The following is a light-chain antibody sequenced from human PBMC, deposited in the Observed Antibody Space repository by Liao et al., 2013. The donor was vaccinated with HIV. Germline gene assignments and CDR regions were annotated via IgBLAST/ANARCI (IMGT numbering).Light chain of an antibody. V-gene: IGLV3-1*01. CDR3: QAWDSHVV. CDR1: KLGHKY. J-gene: IGLJ2*01. Sequence: SYELTQPPSVSVSPGQTASITCSGDKLGHKYACWYQQKPGQSPVLVIYQDSKRPSGIPERFSGSNSGNTATLTISGTQAMDEADYYCQAWDSHVVFGGGTKLTVL. CDR2: QDS.